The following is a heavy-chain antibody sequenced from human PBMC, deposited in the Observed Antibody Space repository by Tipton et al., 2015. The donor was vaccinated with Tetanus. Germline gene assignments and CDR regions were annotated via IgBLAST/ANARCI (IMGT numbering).Heavy chain of an antibody. Sequence: QSGAEVKKPGSSVKVSCETSGGSFSTYITSWVRQAPGQGLEWMGSIIPIFGTITYAQKFQGRVTITADKSTNTAHMSLSSLRSEDTAVYFCTRDGPRLREPEPFDYWGRGTLVTVSS. D-gene: IGHD1-14*01. CDR2: IIPIFGTI. CDR1: GGSFSTYI. V-gene: IGHV1-69*06. CDR3: TRDGPRLREPEPFDY. J-gene: IGHJ4*02.